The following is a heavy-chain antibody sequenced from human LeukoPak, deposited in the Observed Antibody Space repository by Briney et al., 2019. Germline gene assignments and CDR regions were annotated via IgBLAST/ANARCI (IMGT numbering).Heavy chain of an antibody. CDR1: GFTFDDYA. CDR3: AKGPYYYDSSGPFDY. Sequence: GRSLRLSCAASGFTFDDYAMHWVRHAPGKGLEWVSGISWNSGSIGYADSVKGRFTISRDNAKNSLYLQMNSLRAEDTALYYCAKGPYYYDSSGPFDYWGQGTLVTVSS. J-gene: IGHJ4*02. CDR2: ISWNSGSI. V-gene: IGHV3-9*01. D-gene: IGHD3-22*01.